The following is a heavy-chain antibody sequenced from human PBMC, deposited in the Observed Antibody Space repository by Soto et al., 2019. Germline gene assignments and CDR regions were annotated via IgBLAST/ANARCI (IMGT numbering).Heavy chain of an antibody. CDR2: ITSNSDHI. Sequence: GGSLRLSCAASGFMFSAYTMSWVHQAPGKGLEWLSSITSNSDHIDYADSVRGRFTVSRDNARKSLYLQMDSLGAEDTGVYYCATPYYYNHWGPGTLVTVSS. J-gene: IGHJ4*02. V-gene: IGHV3-21*01. CDR1: GFMFSAYT. CDR3: ATPYYYNH.